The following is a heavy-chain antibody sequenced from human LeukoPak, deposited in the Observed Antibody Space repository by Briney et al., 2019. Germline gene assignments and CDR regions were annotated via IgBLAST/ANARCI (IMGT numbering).Heavy chain of an antibody. V-gene: IGHV3-23*01. D-gene: IGHD6-13*01. CDR2: IGGAVGST. CDR3: ANRRAVTGTGFDY. Sequence: GGSLRLSCVPSGFTFTSYAMSWVRQAPEKGLEWVSAIGGAVGSTYYADSVKGRFTISRDNSKNTLYLQMNGLRAEDTAVYYCANRRAVTGTGFDYWGEGTLVTVSS. J-gene: IGHJ4*02. CDR1: GFTFTSYA.